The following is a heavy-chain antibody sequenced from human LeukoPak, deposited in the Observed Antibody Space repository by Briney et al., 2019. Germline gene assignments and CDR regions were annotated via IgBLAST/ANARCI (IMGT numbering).Heavy chain of an antibody. Sequence: PGGSLTLSCAASGFTFSSYGMHWVRQAPGKGLEWVAVIWYDGSNKYYADSVKGRFTISRDNSKNTLYLQMNSLRAEDTAVYYCARGYSGDYFDYWGQGTLVTVSS. D-gene: IGHD1-26*01. CDR2: IWYDGSNK. V-gene: IGHV3-33*01. CDR1: GFTFSSYG. CDR3: ARGYSGDYFDY. J-gene: IGHJ4*02.